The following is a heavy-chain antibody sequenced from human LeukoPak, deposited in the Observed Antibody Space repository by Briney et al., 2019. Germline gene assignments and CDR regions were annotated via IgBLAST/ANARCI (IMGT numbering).Heavy chain of an antibody. D-gene: IGHD2-15*01. V-gene: IGHV1-18*01. Sequence: GASVKVSCKASGYTFTSYGISWVRQAPGQGLEWMGWISAYNGNTNYAQKFQGRVTMTEDTSTDTAYMELSSLRSEDTAVYYCATDLGVVEFNWFDPWGQGTLVTVSS. CDR2: ISAYNGNT. CDR3: ATDLGVVEFNWFDP. J-gene: IGHJ5*02. CDR1: GYTFTSYG.